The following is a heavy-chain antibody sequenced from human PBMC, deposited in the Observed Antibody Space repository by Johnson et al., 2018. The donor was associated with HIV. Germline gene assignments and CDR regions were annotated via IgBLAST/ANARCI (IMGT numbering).Heavy chain of an antibody. CDR1: GFTFSNAW. CDR2: ISYDGSNK. D-gene: IGHD2-15*01. CDR3: AREAYCSGGSCYDAFDI. Sequence: QVQLVESGGGLVKPGESLRLSCAASGFTFSNAWMHWVRQAPGKGLEWVAVISYDGSNKYYADSVKGRFTISRDNAKNSLYLQMNSLRAEDTAVYYCAREAYCSGGSCYDAFDIWGQGTMVTVSS. J-gene: IGHJ3*02. V-gene: IGHV3-30*03.